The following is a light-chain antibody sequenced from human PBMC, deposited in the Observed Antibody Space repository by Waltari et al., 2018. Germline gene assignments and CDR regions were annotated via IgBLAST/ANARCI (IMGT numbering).Light chain of an antibody. CDR3: QTGGHGSWV. CDR2: VNRDGSH. Sequence: QLVLTQSPSPSASLRASVKLTCPLSTGHSSDVIAWLQQKPEKGPRNLMKVNRDGSHSKGEKFPDRFGVYSSGAGHFHTISRRQTEDEDDYYCQTGGHGSWVFGGGTKLTVL. V-gene: IGLV4-69*01. J-gene: IGLJ3*02. CDR1: TGHSSDV.